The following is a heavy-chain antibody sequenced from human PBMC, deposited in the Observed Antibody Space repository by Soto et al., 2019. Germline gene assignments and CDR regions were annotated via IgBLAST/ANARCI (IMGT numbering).Heavy chain of an antibody. CDR3: ASPSRCPYYYGSGPFYNYYYGMDV. V-gene: IGHV1-46*01. CDR2: INPSGGST. CDR1: GYTFTSYY. J-gene: IGHJ6*02. D-gene: IGHD3-10*01. Sequence: ASVKVSCKASGYTFTSYYMHWVRQAPGQGLEWMGIINPSGGSTSYAQKFQGRVTMTRDTSTSTVYMELSSLRSEDTAVYYCASPSRCPYYYGSGPFYNYYYGMDVWG.